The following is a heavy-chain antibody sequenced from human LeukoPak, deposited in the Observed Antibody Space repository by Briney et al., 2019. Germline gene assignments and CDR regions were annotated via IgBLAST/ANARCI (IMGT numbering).Heavy chain of an antibody. CDR3: ARVPYGDYGGYYFDY. D-gene: IGHD4-17*01. CDR2: IYYSGST. V-gene: IGHV4-59*01. CDR1: GGSISSYY. J-gene: IGHJ4*02. Sequence: SENLSLTCTVSGGSISSYYWSWIRQPPGKGLEWIGYIYYSGSTNYNPSLKSRVTISVDTSKNQFSLKLSSVTAADTAVYYCARVPYGDYGGYYFDYWGQGTLVTVSS.